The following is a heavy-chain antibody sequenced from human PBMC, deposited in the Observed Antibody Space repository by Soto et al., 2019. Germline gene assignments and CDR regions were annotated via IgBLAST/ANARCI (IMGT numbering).Heavy chain of an antibody. J-gene: IGHJ4*02. Sequence: SETLSLTCTVSGVSISGSSYYWGWIRQPPGKGLEWIGSIYYSGSTYYNPSLKSRVTISVDTSKNQFSLKLSSVTAADTAVYYCARLNDYGDYIDYWGQGTLVTVS. CDR3: ARLNDYGDYIDY. V-gene: IGHV4-39*01. CDR2: IYYSGST. CDR1: GVSISGSSYY. D-gene: IGHD4-17*01.